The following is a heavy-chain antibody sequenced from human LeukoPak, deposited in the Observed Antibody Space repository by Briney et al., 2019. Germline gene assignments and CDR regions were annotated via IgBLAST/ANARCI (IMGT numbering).Heavy chain of an antibody. V-gene: IGHV3-72*01. Sequence: PGGSLRLSCAASGFTFSDYYMDWVRQAPGKGLEWVGRTRNNADSYTTEYAASVQGRFTISRDDSKNSLFLQMNSLKTEDTAVYYCARVNSGGYYYFDYWGQGTLVTVSS. CDR3: ARVNSGGYYYFDY. D-gene: IGHD3-22*01. CDR2: TRNNADSYTT. CDR1: GFTFSDYY. J-gene: IGHJ4*02.